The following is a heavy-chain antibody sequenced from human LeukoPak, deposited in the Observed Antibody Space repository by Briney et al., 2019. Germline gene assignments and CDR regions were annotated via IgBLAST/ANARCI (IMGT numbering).Heavy chain of an antibody. D-gene: IGHD3-22*01. CDR1: SGSISSGDFY. CDR2: IYYSGST. V-gene: IGHV4-30-4*01. Sequence: SETLSLTCTVSSGSISSGDFYWSWIRQPPGKGLEWIGYIYYSGSTYYTPSLKSRVTISLDTSKNQFSLKLTSVTAADTAVYYCARSYYYDSSGYPFDYWGQGTLVTVSS. J-gene: IGHJ4*02. CDR3: ARSYYYDSSGYPFDY.